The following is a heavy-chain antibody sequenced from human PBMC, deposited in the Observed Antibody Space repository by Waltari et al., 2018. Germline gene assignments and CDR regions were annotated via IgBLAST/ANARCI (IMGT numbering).Heavy chain of an antibody. Sequence: QLQLQESGPGLVKPSETLSLTCTVSGGSISSSSYYWGWIRQPPGKGLEWIGSIYYSGSTYYNPSLKRRVTISVDTSKNQFSLKLSSVTAADTAVYYCATGEMATTYYFDYWGQGTLVTVSS. D-gene: IGHD3-10*01. J-gene: IGHJ4*02. CDR1: GGSISSSSYY. CDR3: ATGEMATTYYFDY. V-gene: IGHV4-39*07. CDR2: IYYSGST.